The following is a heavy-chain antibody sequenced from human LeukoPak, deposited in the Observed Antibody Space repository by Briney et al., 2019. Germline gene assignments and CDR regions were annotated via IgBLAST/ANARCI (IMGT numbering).Heavy chain of an antibody. CDR3: ASRALKGYGEFDP. Sequence: PGGSLRLSCAASGFTFSSYSMNWVRQAPGKGLEWVSSISSSSSYIYYADSVKGRFTNSRDNAKNSLYLQMNSLRAEDTAVYYCASRALKGYGEFDPWGQETLVTVSS. D-gene: IGHD5-18*01. CDR2: ISSSSSYI. J-gene: IGHJ5*02. V-gene: IGHV3-21*01. CDR1: GFTFSSYS.